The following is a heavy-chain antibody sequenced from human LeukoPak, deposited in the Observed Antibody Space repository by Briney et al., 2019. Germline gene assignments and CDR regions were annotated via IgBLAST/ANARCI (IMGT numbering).Heavy chain of an antibody. J-gene: IGHJ6*03. D-gene: IGHD3-3*01. V-gene: IGHV4-61*01. CDR1: GGSISSSSYY. CDR2: IYYSGST. CDR3: ARGGMYYDFWSGYSDYYYYMDV. Sequence: PSETLSLTCTVSGGSISSSSYYWSWIRQPPGKGLEWIGYIYYSGSTNYNPSLKSRVTISVDTSKNQFSLKLSSVTAADTAVYYCARGGMYYDFWSGYSDYYYYMDVWGKGTTVTVSS.